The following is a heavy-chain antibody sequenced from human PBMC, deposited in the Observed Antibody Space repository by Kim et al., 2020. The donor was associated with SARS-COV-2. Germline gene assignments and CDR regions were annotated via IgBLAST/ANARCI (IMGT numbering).Heavy chain of an antibody. V-gene: IGHV5-10-1*01. Sequence: YSPAFQGPVTISADKSISTAYLQWSSLKASDTAMYYCARRNGSGRIRFDPWGQGTLVTVSS. J-gene: IGHJ5*02. CDR3: ARRNGSGRIRFDP. D-gene: IGHD3-10*01.